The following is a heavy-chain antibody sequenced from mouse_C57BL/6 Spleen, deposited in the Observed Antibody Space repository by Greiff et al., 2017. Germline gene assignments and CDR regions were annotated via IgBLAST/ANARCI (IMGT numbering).Heavy chain of an antibody. J-gene: IGHJ4*01. Sequence: QVQLKQPGAELVRPGSSVKLSCKASGYTFTSYWMHWVKQRPIQGLEWIGNIDPSDSETHYNQKFKDKATLTVDKSSSTAYMQLSSLTSEDSAVYYCARGDYGYEGGYYYAMDYWGQGTSVTVSS. CDR3: ARGDYGYEGGYYYAMDY. CDR2: IDPSDSET. D-gene: IGHD2-2*01. CDR1: GYTFTSYW. V-gene: IGHV1-52*01.